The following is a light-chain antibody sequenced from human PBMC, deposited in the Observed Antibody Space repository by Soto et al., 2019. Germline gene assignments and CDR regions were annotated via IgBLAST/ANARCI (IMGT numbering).Light chain of an antibody. CDR1: QSVSS. Sequence: EIVLTQSPGTLSLSPGERATLSCRASQSVSSIAWYQQKPGQAPRLLIYGASSRATGIPDRFSGSGSGTDFTLTISGLEPEDFAVYYWQQYGSSPSTFGQGTKVEIK. CDR2: GAS. V-gene: IGKV3-20*01. CDR3: QQYGSSPST. J-gene: IGKJ1*01.